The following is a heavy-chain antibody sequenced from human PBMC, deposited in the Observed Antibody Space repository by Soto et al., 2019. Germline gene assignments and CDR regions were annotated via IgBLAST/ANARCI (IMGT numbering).Heavy chain of an antibody. CDR3: ARSPPVGYSYGKYYFDY. CDR1: GYTFTSYG. CDR2: ISAYNGNT. V-gene: IGHV1-18*01. J-gene: IGHJ4*02. D-gene: IGHD5-18*01. Sequence: ASVKVSCKASGYTFTSYGISWVRQAPGQGLEWMGWISAYNGNTNYAQKLQGRVTMTTDTSTSTAYMELRSPRSDDTAVYYCARSPPVGYSYGKYYFDYWGQGTLVTVSS.